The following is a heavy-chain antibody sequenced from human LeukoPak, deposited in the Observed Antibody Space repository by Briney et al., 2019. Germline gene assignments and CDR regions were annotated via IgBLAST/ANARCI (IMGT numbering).Heavy chain of an antibody. CDR1: GGSFSGYY. CDR3: ARSKDILTGYCFDY. V-gene: IGHV4-34*01. CDR2: INHNGST. J-gene: IGHJ4*02. D-gene: IGHD3-9*01. Sequence: PSETLSLTCAVYGGSFSGYYWSWIRQPPGKGLEWIGEINHNGSTNYNPSLKSRVTISVDTSKNQFSLKLSSVTAADTAVYYCARSKDILTGYCFDYWGQGTLVTVSS.